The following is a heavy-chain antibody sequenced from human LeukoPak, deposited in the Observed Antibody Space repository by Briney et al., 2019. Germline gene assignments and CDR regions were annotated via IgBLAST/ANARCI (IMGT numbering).Heavy chain of an antibody. CDR1: GFTFSTYA. V-gene: IGHV3-23*01. CDR3: AKEKSQCSGGSCSYAFDI. Sequence: GGSLRLSCAASGFTFSTYAMSWVRQAPGKGLEWVSSISGSGGSTNCADSVKGRFTSSRDNSKNTLYLQMNSLRAEDTALYYCAKEKSQCSGGSCSYAFDIWGQGTMVTVSS. D-gene: IGHD2-15*01. J-gene: IGHJ3*02. CDR2: ISGSGGST.